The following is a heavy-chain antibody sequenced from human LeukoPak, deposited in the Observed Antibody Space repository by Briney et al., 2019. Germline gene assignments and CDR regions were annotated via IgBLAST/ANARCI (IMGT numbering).Heavy chain of an antibody. Sequence: GGSLRLSCAASGFTFSSYGMSWVRQAPGKGLEWVSAISGSCGSTYYADSVKGRFTISRVNSKNTLYLQMSSLRAEDTAVYYCARVGSGSYSRWFDPWGQGTLVTVSS. D-gene: IGHD1-26*01. CDR2: ISGSCGST. CDR1: GFTFSSYG. V-gene: IGHV3-23*01. J-gene: IGHJ5*02. CDR3: ARVGSGSYSRWFDP.